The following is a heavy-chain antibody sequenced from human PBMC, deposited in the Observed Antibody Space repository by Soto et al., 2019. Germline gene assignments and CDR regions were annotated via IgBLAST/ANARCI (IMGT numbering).Heavy chain of an antibody. V-gene: IGHV1-69*12. CDR1: GGTFSSYA. Sequence: QVQLVQSGAEVKTPGSSVKVSCKASGGTFSSYAITWVRQAPGHGLEWMGGIIPFFGTANYAQKSQGRVTITGDASTSTAYLELSSLRSEDTAVYYCARDRGPSSGYYPYWFVPWGKGTLGSVSS. CDR3: ARDRGPSSGYYPYWFVP. CDR2: IIPFFGTA. D-gene: IGHD3-22*01. J-gene: IGHJ5*02.